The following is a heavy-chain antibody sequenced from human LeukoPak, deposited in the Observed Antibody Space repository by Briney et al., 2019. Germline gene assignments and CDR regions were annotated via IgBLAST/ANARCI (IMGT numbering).Heavy chain of an antibody. V-gene: IGHV1-2*02. Sequence: GDSVKVSCKASGYTFSRSDSYPYWLRPAPGEGRECMGGRPLRDGAKDNARKFRGRAAMTAETSIITPYRELSRLRPGDTAMYYCARDGRAEMVEYDYWGQGTLVTVSS. CDR1: GYTFSRSDSY. J-gene: IGHJ4*02. D-gene: IGHD5-24*01. CDR2: RPLRDGAK. CDR3: ARDGRAEMVEYDY.